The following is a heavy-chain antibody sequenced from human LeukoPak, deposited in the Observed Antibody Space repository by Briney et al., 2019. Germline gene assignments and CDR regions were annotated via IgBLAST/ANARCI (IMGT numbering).Heavy chain of an antibody. CDR2: IRSKANSYAT. D-gene: IGHD1-26*01. CDR1: GFTFSGSA. Sequence: PWGSLRLSCAASGFTFSGSAMHWVRQASGKGLEWVGRIRSKANSYATAYAASVKGRFTISRDDSKNTAYLQMNSLKTEDTAVYYCTRHPSGSLRWFDPWGQGTLVTVSS. J-gene: IGHJ5*02. V-gene: IGHV3-73*01. CDR3: TRHPSGSLRWFDP.